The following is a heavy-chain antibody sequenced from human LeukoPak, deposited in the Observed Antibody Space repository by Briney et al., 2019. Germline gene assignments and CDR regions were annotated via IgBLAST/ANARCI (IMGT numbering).Heavy chain of an antibody. CDR1: GDSISSYY. CDR2: IYNSGST. J-gene: IGHJ4*02. CDR3: ARLSSWSLRD. D-gene: IGHD6-6*01. Sequence: SETLSLTCTVSGDSISSYYWSWIRQSPGKGLEWIGYIYNSGSTNYNPSLKSRVTISVDTSKNQFSLKLSSVTAADTAVYYCARLSSWSLRDWGQGTLVTVSS. V-gene: IGHV4-59*08.